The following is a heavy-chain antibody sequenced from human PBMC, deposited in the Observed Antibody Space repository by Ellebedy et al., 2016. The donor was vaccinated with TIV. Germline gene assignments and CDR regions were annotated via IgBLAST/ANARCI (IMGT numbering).Heavy chain of an antibody. V-gene: IGHV3-7*01. Sequence: PGGSLRLSCAASGFTFSTYWMNWVHQAPGKGLEWVANIKQDGSEKYYVDSVKGRFTISRDNAKNSLYLQMNSLRADDTAVYYCARDRGSSSWTPLGYWGQGTLVTVSS. CDR2: IKQDGSEK. CDR3: ARDRGSSSWTPLGY. J-gene: IGHJ4*02. D-gene: IGHD6-13*01. CDR1: GFTFSTYW.